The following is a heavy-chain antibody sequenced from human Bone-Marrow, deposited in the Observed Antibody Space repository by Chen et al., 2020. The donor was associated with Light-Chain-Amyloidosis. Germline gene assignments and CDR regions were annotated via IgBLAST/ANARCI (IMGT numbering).Heavy chain of an antibody. V-gene: IGHV5-51*01. CDR3: ARRRDGYNFDY. Sequence: EVQLEQSGPEVTKPGESRKISCKGSGYTFPNYWIGWVRQMPGKGLEWMGVIYPDDSDARYSPSFEGQVTISADKSITTAYLQWRSLKASDTAMYYCARRRDGYNFDYWGQGTLVTVSS. D-gene: IGHD5-12*01. CDR1: GYTFPNYW. CDR2: IYPDDSDA. J-gene: IGHJ4*02.